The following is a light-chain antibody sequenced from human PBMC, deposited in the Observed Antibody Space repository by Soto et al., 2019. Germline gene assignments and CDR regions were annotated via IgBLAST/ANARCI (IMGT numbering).Light chain of an antibody. Sequence: QSALTQSASVSGSPGQSITISCTGTSSDVGSYSLVSWYQQRPGKVPQLIIYEVTKRPSGVSNRFSGSKSANTASLTISGLQAEDEADYYCCSYTGTYTLVFGGGTKLTVL. V-gene: IGLV2-23*02. J-gene: IGLJ2*01. CDR3: CSYTGTYTLV. CDR2: EVT. CDR1: SSDVGSYSL.